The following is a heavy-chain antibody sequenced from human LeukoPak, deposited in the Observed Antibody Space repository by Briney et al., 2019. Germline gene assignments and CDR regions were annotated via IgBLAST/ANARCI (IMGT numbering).Heavy chain of an antibody. CDR1: GGTSSSHA. J-gene: IGHJ4*02. V-gene: IGHV1-69*01. Sequence: GSSVKVSCKASGGTSSSHAISWLRQAPGQGLKWMGGIIPIFGTPSYAQEFQGRATITADESTSTASMELSSLRSEDTAVYYCARAYYDSSGYLFDYWGQGTLVTVSS. CDR3: ARAYYDSSGYLFDY. CDR2: IIPIFGTP. D-gene: IGHD3-22*01.